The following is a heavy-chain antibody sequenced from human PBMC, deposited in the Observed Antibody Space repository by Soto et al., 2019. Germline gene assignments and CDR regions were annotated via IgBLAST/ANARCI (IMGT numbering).Heavy chain of an antibody. V-gene: IGHV3-23*01. D-gene: IGHD3-3*01. Sequence: GGSLRLSCAASGFTFSSYPMSWVRQAPGKGLEWVSGIDTSGGSTYYADSVKGRFTISRDNSKNTLYLQMNSLRAEDTALYYCAKDCDFWSGYFHPIDSWGQGTLVTVSS. J-gene: IGHJ4*02. CDR2: IDTSGGST. CDR3: AKDCDFWSGYFHPIDS. CDR1: GFTFSSYP.